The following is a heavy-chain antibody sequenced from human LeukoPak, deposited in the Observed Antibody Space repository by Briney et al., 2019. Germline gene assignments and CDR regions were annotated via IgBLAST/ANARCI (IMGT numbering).Heavy chain of an antibody. CDR3: AKAASSSWPSYYYGMDV. J-gene: IGHJ6*02. V-gene: IGHV3-23*01. Sequence: GGSLRLSCAASGFIFSSYSMSWVRQAPGEGLEWVSVITGSGGNTYYADSVKGRFTISKDNSKNTVYLQMSSLRVDDTAVYYCAKAASSSWPSYYYGMDVWGQGTTVTVSS. D-gene: IGHD6-13*01. CDR2: ITGSGGNT. CDR1: GFIFSSYS.